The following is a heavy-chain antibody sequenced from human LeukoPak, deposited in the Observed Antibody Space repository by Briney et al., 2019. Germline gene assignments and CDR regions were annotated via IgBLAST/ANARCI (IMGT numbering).Heavy chain of an antibody. CDR1: GGSISSYY. D-gene: IGHD3-3*01. Sequence: SETLSLTCTVSGGSISSYYWNWIRQPPGKGLEWIGYIYYSGSTNYNPSLKSRVTISVDTSKNQFSLKLSSVTAADTAVYYCARVGVLRFLEWLQGFDYWGQGTLVTVSS. V-gene: IGHV4-59*01. CDR3: ARVGVLRFLEWLQGFDY. CDR2: IYYSGST. J-gene: IGHJ4*02.